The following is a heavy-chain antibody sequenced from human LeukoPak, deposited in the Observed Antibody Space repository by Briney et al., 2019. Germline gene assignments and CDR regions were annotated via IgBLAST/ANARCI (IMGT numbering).Heavy chain of an antibody. Sequence: GRSLRLSCAASGFTFSSYAMHWVRQAPGKGLEWVAVISYDGSNKYYADSVKGRFTISRDNSKNTLYLQMNSLRAEDTAVYYCARDVKGESPSYYYYGMDVWGQGTTVTVSS. CDR1: GFTFSSYA. J-gene: IGHJ6*02. CDR2: ISYDGSNK. CDR3: ARDVKGESPSYYYYGMDV. V-gene: IGHV3-30*04. D-gene: IGHD3-10*01.